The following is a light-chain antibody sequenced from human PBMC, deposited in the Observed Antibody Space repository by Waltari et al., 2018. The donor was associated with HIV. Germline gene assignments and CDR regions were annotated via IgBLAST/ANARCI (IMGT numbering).Light chain of an antibody. CDR3: QQYDSGPRGIT. CDR2: EAA. V-gene: IGKV3-15*01. Sequence: EIVMTQSPPTLSVSPGQRVTLSCSASQSISAKVAWYQQRPGQAHRLRIYEAATRPTGIPARFSGSGSGTEFTLTISSLQSEDFATYFCQQYDSGPRGITFGQGTMLEIK. J-gene: IGKJ2*01. CDR1: QSISAK.